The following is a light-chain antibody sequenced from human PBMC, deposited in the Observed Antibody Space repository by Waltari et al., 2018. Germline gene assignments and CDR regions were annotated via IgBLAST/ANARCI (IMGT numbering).Light chain of an antibody. Sequence: QSVLTQPPSASGTPGQRVTISCSGSSSNIGSNTVHWYQQLPGTAPKLLIFSTNPRPSGGPGRFSGSKSGTSASLAISGLQSDDEAEYFCATRDDSLNGLIFGGGTKLTVL. J-gene: IGLJ2*01. CDR2: STN. V-gene: IGLV1-44*01. CDR3: ATRDDSLNGLI. CDR1: SSNIGSNT.